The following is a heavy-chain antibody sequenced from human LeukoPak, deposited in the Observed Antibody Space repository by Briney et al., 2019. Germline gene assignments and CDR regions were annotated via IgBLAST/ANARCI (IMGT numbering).Heavy chain of an antibody. CDR1: GYTFTSYG. Sequence: GASVKVSCKASGYTFTSYGIRWVRQAPGQGLEWMGWISAYNGNTNYAQKLQGRVTMTTDTSTSTAYMELRSLRSDDTAVYYCARGYYYDSSGYPPFDYWGQGTLVTVSS. J-gene: IGHJ4*02. CDR2: ISAYNGNT. V-gene: IGHV1-18*01. D-gene: IGHD3-22*01. CDR3: ARGYYYDSSGYPPFDY.